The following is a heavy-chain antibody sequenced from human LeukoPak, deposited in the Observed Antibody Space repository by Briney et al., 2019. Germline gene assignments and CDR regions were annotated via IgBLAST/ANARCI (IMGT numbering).Heavy chain of an antibody. D-gene: IGHD2-8*01. CDR2: INPNSGDT. Sequence: ASVKVSCKASGYTFTGSYIHWVRQAPGQDLEWMGRINPNSGDTNYPQKFQGRVTMTRDTSIITAYMELNSLTSDDTAVYFCARSAEHCNNGVCFTDYYMDVWGKGTTVTISS. CDR1: GYTFTGSY. CDR3: ARSAEHCNNGVCFTDYYMDV. V-gene: IGHV1-2*06. J-gene: IGHJ6*03.